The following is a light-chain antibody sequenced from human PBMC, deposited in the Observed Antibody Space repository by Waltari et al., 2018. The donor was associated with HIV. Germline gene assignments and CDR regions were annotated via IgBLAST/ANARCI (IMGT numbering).Light chain of an antibody. CDR1: RLSDRY. CDR2: EDN. CDR3: QEGYTLTA. V-gene: IGLV3-1*01. J-gene: IGLJ2*01. Sequence: SYEMTQPPSVSVSPGQTAIITCSGHRLSDRYVCWYQHRPGLSPLLVIYEDNKRPSGIPERFSGSTSGDTAPLTISGTQPIDVAYDYCQEGYTLTAFGGGTKFTVL.